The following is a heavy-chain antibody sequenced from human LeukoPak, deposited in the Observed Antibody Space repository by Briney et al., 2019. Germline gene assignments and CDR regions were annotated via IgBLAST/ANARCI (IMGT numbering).Heavy chain of an antibody. D-gene: IGHD6-19*01. Sequence: PSETLSLTCTVSGGSISSSSYYWGWIRQPPGKGLEWIGSIYYSGSAYYNPSLKSRVTISVDTSKNQFSLKLGSVTAADTAVYYCARGGIAVAGTVGYYYGMDVWGQGTTVTVSS. J-gene: IGHJ6*02. CDR3: ARGGIAVAGTVGYYYGMDV. V-gene: IGHV4-39*01. CDR1: GGSISSSSYY. CDR2: IYYSGSA.